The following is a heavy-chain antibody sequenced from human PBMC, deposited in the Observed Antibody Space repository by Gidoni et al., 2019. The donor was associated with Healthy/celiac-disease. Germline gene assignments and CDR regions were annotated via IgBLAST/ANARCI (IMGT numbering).Heavy chain of an antibody. J-gene: IGHJ4*02. CDR3: AKGFLYYYDSSGYYLFDY. Sequence: GGGLVQPGGSPRLSCAASGFTFSSYAMSWVRQAPGKGLEWVSAISGSGGSTYYADSVKGRFTISRDNSKNTLYLQMNSLRAEDTAVYYCAKGFLYYYDSSGYYLFDYWGQGTLVTVSS. D-gene: IGHD3-22*01. CDR1: GFTFSSYA. CDR2: ISGSGGST. V-gene: IGHV3-23*01.